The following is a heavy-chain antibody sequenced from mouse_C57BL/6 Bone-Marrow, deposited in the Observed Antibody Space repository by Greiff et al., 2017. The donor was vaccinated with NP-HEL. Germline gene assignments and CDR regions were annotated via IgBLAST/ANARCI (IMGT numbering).Heavy chain of an antibody. V-gene: IGHV14-4*01. D-gene: IGHD1-1*01. CDR2: IDPENGDT. Sequence: EVQLQQSGAELVRPGASVKLSCTASGFNIKDDYMHWVKQRPEQGLEWIGWIDPENGDTEYASKFQGKATITADTSSNTAYLQLSSLTSEDTAVYYCTTRSSFYFDYWGQVTTLTVSS. J-gene: IGHJ2*01. CDR3: TTRSSFYFDY. CDR1: GFNIKDDY.